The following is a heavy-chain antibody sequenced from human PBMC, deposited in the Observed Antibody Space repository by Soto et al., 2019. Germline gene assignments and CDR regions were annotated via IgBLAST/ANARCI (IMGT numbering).Heavy chain of an antibody. CDR1: GGTFSSYA. V-gene: IGHV1-69*06. D-gene: IGHD3-22*01. J-gene: IGHJ4*02. Sequence: QVQLVQSGAEVQKPGSSVKVSCKASGGTFSSYAISWVRQAPGQGLEWMGGIIPIFGTANYAQKFQGRVTITADKSTSTAYMELSSLRSEDTAVYYCARRYGNYYDSSGYFDYWGQGTLVTVSS. CDR3: ARRYGNYYDSSGYFDY. CDR2: IIPIFGTA.